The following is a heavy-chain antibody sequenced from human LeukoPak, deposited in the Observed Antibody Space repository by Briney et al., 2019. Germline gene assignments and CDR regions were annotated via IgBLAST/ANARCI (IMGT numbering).Heavy chain of an antibody. J-gene: IGHJ5*02. CDR1: GFTFSSYS. D-gene: IGHD2-15*01. V-gene: IGHV3-48*01. CDR2: ISSSSGAI. CDR3: ARDRGYCSGGSCYGNWFDL. Sequence: GGSLRLSCAASGFTFSSYSMNWVRQAPGKGLEWVSYISSSSGAIYYADSVKGRFTISRDNAKNSLYLQMNSLRAKDTAVYYCARDRGYCSGGSCYGNWFDLWGQGTLVTVSS.